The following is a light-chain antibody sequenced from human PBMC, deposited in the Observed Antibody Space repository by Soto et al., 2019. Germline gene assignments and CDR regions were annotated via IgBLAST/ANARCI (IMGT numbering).Light chain of an antibody. V-gene: IGLV3-1*01. Sequence: SSELTQPPSVSVSPGQTASITCSGDKLGDKYACWYQQKPGQSPVLVIYPDTKRPSGVPERFSGSNSGNTVTLTISGAQAMDEADYYCQTWDNGIAVFGGGTQLTVL. CDR1: KLGDKY. CDR2: PDT. J-gene: IGLJ2*01. CDR3: QTWDNGIAV.